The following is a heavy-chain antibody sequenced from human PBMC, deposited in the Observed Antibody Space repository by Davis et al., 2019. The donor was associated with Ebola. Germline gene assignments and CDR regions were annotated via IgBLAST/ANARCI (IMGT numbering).Heavy chain of an antibody. D-gene: IGHD5-12*01. CDR2: IIPIFGTA. CDR3: ARYSGYDGGPKRGFDP. Sequence: SVKVSCKASGGTFSSYAISWVRQAPGQGLEWMGGIIPIFGTANYAQKFQGRVTITADKSTSTAYMELSSLRSEYTAVYYCARYSGYDGGPKRGFDPWGQGTLVTVSS. CDR1: GGTFSSYA. J-gene: IGHJ5*02. V-gene: IGHV1-69*06.